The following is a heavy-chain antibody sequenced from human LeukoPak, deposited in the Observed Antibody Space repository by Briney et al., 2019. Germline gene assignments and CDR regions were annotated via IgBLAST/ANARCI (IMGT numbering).Heavy chain of an antibody. D-gene: IGHD3-10*02. CDR1: GFTFSSYA. Sequence: GGSLRLSCAASGFTFSSYAMSWVRQAPGKGLEWVSALSGRGDSTYYADSVKGRFTISRDNAKNSLYLQMNSLRAEDTAVYYCAELGITMIGGVWGKGTTVTVSS. J-gene: IGHJ6*04. V-gene: IGHV3-23*01. CDR3: AELGITMIGGV. CDR2: LSGRGDST.